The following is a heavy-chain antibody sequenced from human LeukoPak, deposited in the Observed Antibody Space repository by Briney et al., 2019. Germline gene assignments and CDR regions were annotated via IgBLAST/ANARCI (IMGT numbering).Heavy chain of an antibody. J-gene: IGHJ4*02. Sequence: PGGSLRLSCAASGFTFDDYGMSWVRQAQGKGLEWVSGTNWNGGSTGYADSVKGRFTISRDNAKNSPYLQMNSLRAEDTALYYCARDYSSGRFGFDYWGQGTLVTVSS. D-gene: IGHD6-19*01. V-gene: IGHV3-20*04. CDR1: GFTFDDYG. CDR3: ARDYSSGRFGFDY. CDR2: TNWNGGST.